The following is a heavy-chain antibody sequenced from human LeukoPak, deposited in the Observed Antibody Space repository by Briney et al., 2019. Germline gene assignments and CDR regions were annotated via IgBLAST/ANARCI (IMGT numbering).Heavy chain of an antibody. Sequence: SGGSLRLSCAASGFTFSSYEMNWVRQAPVKGLEWVSHISSSGSTIYYADSVKGRFTISRDNAKNSLYLQMNSLRAEDTAVYYCAELGITMIGGVWGKGTTVTISS. CDR2: ISSSGSTI. D-gene: IGHD3-10*02. CDR1: GFTFSSYE. J-gene: IGHJ6*04. V-gene: IGHV3-48*03. CDR3: AELGITMIGGV.